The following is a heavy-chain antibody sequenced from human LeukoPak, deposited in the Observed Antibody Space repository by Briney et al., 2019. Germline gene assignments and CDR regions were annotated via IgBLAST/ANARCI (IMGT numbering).Heavy chain of an antibody. D-gene: IGHD3-22*01. CDR2: FDPEDGET. J-gene: IGHJ5*02. Sequence: ASAKVSCKVSGYTLTELSMHWVRQPPGKGLEWVGGFDPEDGETIYAQKFQGRVTMTEDTSTDTAYMELSSLRSEDTAVYYCATVMIVPPHNWFDPWGQGTLVTVSS. CDR1: GYTLTELS. CDR3: ATVMIVPPHNWFDP. V-gene: IGHV1-24*01.